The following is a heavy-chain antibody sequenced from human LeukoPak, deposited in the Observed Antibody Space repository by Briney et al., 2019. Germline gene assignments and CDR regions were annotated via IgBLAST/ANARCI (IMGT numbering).Heavy chain of an antibody. CDR2: ISSSSSYI. CDR1: GFTFSSYS. Sequence: GGSLRLSCAASGFTFSSYSMNWVRQAPGKGLEWVSSISSSSSYIYYADSVKGRFTISRDNAKNSLYLQMNSLRAEDTAVYYCARVGYSYGYFDYWGPGTLVTVSS. J-gene: IGHJ4*02. V-gene: IGHV3-21*01. D-gene: IGHD5-18*01. CDR3: ARVGYSYGYFDY.